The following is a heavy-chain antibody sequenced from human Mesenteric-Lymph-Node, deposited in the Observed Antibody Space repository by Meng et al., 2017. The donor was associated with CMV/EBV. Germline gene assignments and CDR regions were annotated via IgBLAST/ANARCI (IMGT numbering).Heavy chain of an antibody. CDR3: ARGGGCGGDRLDY. CDR2: TNSDGSST. D-gene: IGHD2-21*02. J-gene: IGHJ4*02. V-gene: IGHV3-74*01. Sequence: CAASGFTFSSYWMHWVRQAPGKGLVWVSRTNSDGSSTSYADSVKGRFTISRDNAKNTLYLQMNSLRAEDTAVYYCARGGGCGGDRLDYWGQGTLVTVSS. CDR1: GFTFSSYW.